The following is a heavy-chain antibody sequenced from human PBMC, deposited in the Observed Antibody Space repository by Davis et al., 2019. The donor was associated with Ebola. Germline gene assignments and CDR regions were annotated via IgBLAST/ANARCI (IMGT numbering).Heavy chain of an antibody. D-gene: IGHD3-10*01. CDR2: ISAYNGNT. V-gene: IGHV1-18*04. CDR3: ARSFTMVRGVIITHTMFYYYYMDV. Sequence: ASVKVSCKASGYTFTSYGISWVRQAPGQGLEWMGWISAYNGNTNYAQKLQGRVTMTTDTSTSTTYMELRSLRSDETAVYYCARSFTMVRGVIITHTMFYYYYMDVWGKGTTVTVSS. CDR1: GYTFTSYG. J-gene: IGHJ6*03.